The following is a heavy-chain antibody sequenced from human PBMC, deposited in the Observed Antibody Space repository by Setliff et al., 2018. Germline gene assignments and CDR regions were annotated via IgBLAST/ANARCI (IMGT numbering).Heavy chain of an antibody. D-gene: IGHD3-22*01. J-gene: IGHJ4*02. CDR1: GYNFAESI. V-gene: IGHV1-18*01. CDR3: ARDAHDYDSSENPIVDY. Sequence: ASVKVSCKASGYNFAESIVSWVRQAPGQGLEWMGWISAYNGHTYYAQKFQGRVTMTTDTSTSTASMELGSLRSDDTAMYYCARDAHDYDSSENPIVDYWGQGTLVTVSS. CDR2: ISAYNGHT.